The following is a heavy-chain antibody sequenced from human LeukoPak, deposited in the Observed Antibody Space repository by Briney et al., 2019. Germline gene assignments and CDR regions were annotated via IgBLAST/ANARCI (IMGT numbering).Heavy chain of an antibody. Sequence: PGGSLRLSCAASGFTFSNWAITWVRQAPGMGLEWVSSISGDGGGTYYADSVEGRFTVSRDNSKNTLYLEINSLRVEDTAVYYCAKWAGSGEQTKRYFGPFDFWGQGTLVTVCS. D-gene: IGHD1/OR15-1a*01. J-gene: IGHJ4*02. CDR2: ISGDGGGT. V-gene: IGHV3-23*01. CDR3: AKWAGSGEQTKRYFGPFDF. CDR1: GFTFSNWA.